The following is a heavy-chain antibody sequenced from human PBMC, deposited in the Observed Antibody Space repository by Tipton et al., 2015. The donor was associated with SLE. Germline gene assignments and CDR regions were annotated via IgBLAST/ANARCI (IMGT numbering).Heavy chain of an antibody. CDR3: ARDLIFGYSYGYDAFDI. J-gene: IGHJ3*02. Sequence: TLSLTCTVSGGSISSYYWSWIRQPAGKGLEWIGRIYTSGSTNYNPSLKSRVSISVDTSKNQFSLKLSSLTAADTAVYYCARDLIFGYSYGYDAFDIWGQGTMVTVSS. V-gene: IGHV4-4*07. CDR1: GGSISSYY. CDR2: IYTSGST. D-gene: IGHD5-18*01.